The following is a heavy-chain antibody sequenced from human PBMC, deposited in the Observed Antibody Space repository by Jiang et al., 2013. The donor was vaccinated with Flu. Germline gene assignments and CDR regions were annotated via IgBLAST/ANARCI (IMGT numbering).Heavy chain of an antibody. CDR3: ARSTSAWYHYSDY. V-gene: IGHV4-59*01. CDR2: IYYSGNT. D-gene: IGHD6-19*01. Sequence: SLTCTVSGGSISGYYWSWIRQPPGEGLEWIGYIYYSGNTNYNPSLKSRVTISVDTSKNQFSLKLTSVTAADTAVYYCARSTSAWYHYSDYWGQGTLVTVSS. J-gene: IGHJ4*02. CDR1: GGSISGYY.